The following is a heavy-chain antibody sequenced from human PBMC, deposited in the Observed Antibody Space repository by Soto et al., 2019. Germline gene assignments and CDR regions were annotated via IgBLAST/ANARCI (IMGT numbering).Heavy chain of an antibody. CDR1: GGSFSGYY. D-gene: IGHD3-10*01. CDR2: INHSGST. CDR3: ARAKGGKLLWSGETKALPYYFDY. J-gene: IGHJ4*02. Sequence: PSETLSLTCAVYGGSFSGYYWSWIRQPPGKGLEWIGEINHSGSTNYNPSLKSRVTISVDTSKNQFSLKLSSVTAADTAVYYCARAKGGKLLWSGETKALPYYFDYWGQGTLVTVSS. V-gene: IGHV4-34*01.